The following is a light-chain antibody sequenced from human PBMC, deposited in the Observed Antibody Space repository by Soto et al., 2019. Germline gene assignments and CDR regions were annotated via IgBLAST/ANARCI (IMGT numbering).Light chain of an antibody. CDR2: EVT. V-gene: IGLV2-14*01. J-gene: IGLJ3*02. CDR3: SSYTSSTTWV. CDR1: SSDVGAYNY. Sequence: QSALTQPASVSGPPGQSITISCTGTSSDVGAYNYVSWYQQHPGKAPKLMIYEVTYRPSGVSDRFSGSRSGNTASLTISGLQAEDESDYYCSSYTSSTTWVFGVGTKVTVL.